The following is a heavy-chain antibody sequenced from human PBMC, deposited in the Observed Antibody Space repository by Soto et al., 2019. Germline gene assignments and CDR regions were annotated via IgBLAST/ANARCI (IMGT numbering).Heavy chain of an antibody. CDR3: ARGGRGRGYFDWLSAGWFDP. J-gene: IGHJ5*02. CDR1: GGSFSGYY. Sequence: SSETLSLTCAVYGGSFSGYYWSWIRQPPGKGLEWIGEINHSGSTNYNPSLKSRVTISVDTSKNQFSLKLSSVTAADTAVYYCARGGRGRGYFDWLSAGWFDPWGQGTLVTVSS. V-gene: IGHV4-34*01. CDR2: INHSGST. D-gene: IGHD3-9*01.